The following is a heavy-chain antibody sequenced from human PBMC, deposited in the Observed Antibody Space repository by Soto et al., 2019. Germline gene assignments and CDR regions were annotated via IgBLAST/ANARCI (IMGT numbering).Heavy chain of an antibody. J-gene: IGHJ4*02. CDR1: GYTFTSYG. CDR3: ARDQRYCSSTSCYDNIDY. Sequence: QVQLVQSGAEVKKPGASVKVSCKASGYTFTSYGISWVRQAPGQGLDWMGWISAYNGNTNYAQKLQGRVTMTTDTSTSTAYMDLRSLRSDDTAVYYCARDQRYCSSTSCYDNIDYWGQGTLVTVSS. D-gene: IGHD2-2*01. CDR2: ISAYNGNT. V-gene: IGHV1-18*01.